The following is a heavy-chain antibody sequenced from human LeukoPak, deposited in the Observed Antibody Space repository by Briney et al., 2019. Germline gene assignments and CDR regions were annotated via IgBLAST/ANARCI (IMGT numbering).Heavy chain of an antibody. Sequence: PGGSLRLSCAASGFTFSSYWIHWVRQAPGKGLVWVSRINTDGSHTAYADSVKGRFTISRDSAKSTLYLQMNSLRAEDTAVYYCAGYSGSHYWSYWGQGTLVTVSS. D-gene: IGHD1-26*01. V-gene: IGHV3-74*01. CDR1: GFTFSSYW. CDR3: AGYSGSHYWSY. J-gene: IGHJ4*02. CDR2: INTDGSHT.